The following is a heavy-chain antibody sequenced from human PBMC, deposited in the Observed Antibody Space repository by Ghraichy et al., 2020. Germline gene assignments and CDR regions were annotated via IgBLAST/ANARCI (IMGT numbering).Heavy chain of an antibody. CDR3: ARQEGTSVDS. CDR1: GYTFTGYS. Sequence: ASVKVSCKASGYTFTGYSIHWVRQAPGQGLEWMGWINPNSGGTNSAQKFQGRVIVTRDTSISTAYLDLSSLRSDDTAIYYCARQEGTSVDSWGQGTLVTVSS. J-gene: IGHJ4*02. CDR2: INPNSGGT. V-gene: IGHV1-2*02.